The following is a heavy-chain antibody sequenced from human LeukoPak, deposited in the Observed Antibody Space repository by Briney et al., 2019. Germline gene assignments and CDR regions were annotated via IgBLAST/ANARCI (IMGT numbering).Heavy chain of an antibody. J-gene: IGHJ4*02. CDR3: AKLVTRTTMVRGVITDDY. D-gene: IGHD3-10*01. Sequence: GGSLRLSCAASGFTFSSYAMSWVRQAPGKGLEWVSAISGSGGSTYYADSVKGRFTISRDNSNNTLYLQMNSLRAEDTAVYYCAKLVTRTTMVRGVITDDYWGQGTLVTVSS. CDR2: ISGSGGST. CDR1: GFTFSSYA. V-gene: IGHV3-23*01.